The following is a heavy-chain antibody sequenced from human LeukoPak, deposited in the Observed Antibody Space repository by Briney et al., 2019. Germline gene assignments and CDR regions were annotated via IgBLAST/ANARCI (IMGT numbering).Heavy chain of an antibody. J-gene: IGHJ4*02. CDR2: ISPNSGGT. D-gene: IGHD3-10*01. Sequence: ASVKVSCKASGYSFTCYYMHWVRQAPGQGLEWMGWISPNSGGTNYAQKFQGRVTMTRDTSISTAYMELSRLRSDDTAVYYCARDVNLWFGELTPDYWGQGTLVTVSS. CDR1: GYSFTCYY. V-gene: IGHV1-2*02. CDR3: ARDVNLWFGELTPDY.